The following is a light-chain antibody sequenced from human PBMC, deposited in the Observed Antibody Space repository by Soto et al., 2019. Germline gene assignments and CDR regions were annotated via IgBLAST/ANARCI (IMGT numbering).Light chain of an antibody. CDR1: SSDVGGYTL. Sequence: QSVLTQPASVSGSPGQSITISCTGTSSDVGGYTLVSWYHQHPGKAPKLMIYEDIKRPSGISNRFSGSKSGNTASLTISGLQAEDAADYYCCSYAGSSTWVFGGGTQLTVL. CDR2: EDI. J-gene: IGLJ7*01. CDR3: CSYAGSSTWV. V-gene: IGLV2-23*01.